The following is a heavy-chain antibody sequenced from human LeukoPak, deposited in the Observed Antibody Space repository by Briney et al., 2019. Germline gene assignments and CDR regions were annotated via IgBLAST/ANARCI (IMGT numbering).Heavy chain of an antibody. V-gene: IGHV1-8*01. Sequence: GASVKVSCKASGYTFTSYDINWVRQATGQGLEWMGWMNPNSGNTGYAQRFQGRVTMTRNTSISTAYMELSSLRSEDTAVYYCASGYSSGWFPFDYWGQGTLVTVSS. CDR1: GYTFTSYD. D-gene: IGHD6-19*01. CDR2: MNPNSGNT. J-gene: IGHJ4*02. CDR3: ASGYSSGWFPFDY.